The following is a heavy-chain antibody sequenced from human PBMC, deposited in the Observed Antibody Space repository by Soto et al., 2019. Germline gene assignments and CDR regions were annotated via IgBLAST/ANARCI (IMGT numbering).Heavy chain of an antibody. Sequence: GGSLRLSCAASGFTFSSYSMNWVRQAPGKGLEWVSSISSSSSYIYYADSVKGRFTISRDNAKNSLYLQMNSLRAEDTAVYYCARGMYGDDTEYYYYMDVWGKGTTVTVSS. CDR1: GFTFSSYS. V-gene: IGHV3-21*01. CDR3: ARGMYGDDTEYYYYMDV. J-gene: IGHJ6*03. D-gene: IGHD4-17*01. CDR2: ISSSSSYI.